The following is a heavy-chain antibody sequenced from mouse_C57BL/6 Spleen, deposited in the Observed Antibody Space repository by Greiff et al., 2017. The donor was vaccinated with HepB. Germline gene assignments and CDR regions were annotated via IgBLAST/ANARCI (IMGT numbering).Heavy chain of an antibody. CDR2: IYPGDGDT. D-gene: IGHD1-1*01. V-gene: IGHV1-80*01. J-gene: IGHJ2*01. CDR3: AREVITTVVVHFDY. Sequence: QQSGAELVKPGASVKISCKASGYAFSSYWMNWVKQRPGKGLEWIGQIYPGDGDTNYNGKFKGKATLTADKSSSTAYMQLSSLTSEDSAVYFCAREVITTVVVHFDYWGQGTTLSLL. CDR1: GYAFSSYW.